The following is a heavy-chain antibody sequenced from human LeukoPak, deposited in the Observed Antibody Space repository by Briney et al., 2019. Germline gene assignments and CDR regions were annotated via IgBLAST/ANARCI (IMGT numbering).Heavy chain of an antibody. D-gene: IGHD3-3*01. J-gene: IGHJ4*02. CDR1: GFTFSNYA. CDR2: IDTKTGSP. CDR3: ARGNTYYDFWSGYSIADYYFHY. V-gene: IGHV7-4-1*02. Sequence: SCAASGFTFSNYAMNWVRQAPGQGLEWMGWIDTKTGSPTYAQGFTGRFVFSLDTSVSTSYLQISSLKAEDTAVYYCARGNTYYDFWSGYSIADYYFHYWGQGTLVTVSS.